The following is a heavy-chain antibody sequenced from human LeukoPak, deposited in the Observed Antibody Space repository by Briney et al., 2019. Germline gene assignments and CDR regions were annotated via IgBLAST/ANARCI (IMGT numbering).Heavy chain of an antibody. CDR3: ARVKQGYSYGLSYYYYYMDV. CDR2: IRSKANSYAT. V-gene: IGHV3-73*01. J-gene: IGHJ6*03. CDR1: GFTFSGSA. Sequence: GGSLRLSCAASGFTFSGSAMHWVRQASGKGLEWVGRIRSKANSYATAYAASVKGRFTISRDDSKNTAYLQMNSLKTEDTAVYYCARVKQGYSYGLSYYYYYMDVWGKGTTVTISS. D-gene: IGHD5-18*01.